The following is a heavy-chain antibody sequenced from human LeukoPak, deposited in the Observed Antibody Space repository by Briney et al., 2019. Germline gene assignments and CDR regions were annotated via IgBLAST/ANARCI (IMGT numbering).Heavy chain of an antibody. CDR3: ARDPDYYGSGSDRRYYYGMDV. CDR1: GGTFSSYA. Sequence: GASVKVSCKASGGTFSSYAISWVRQAPGQGLEWMGRIIPILGIANYAQKFQGRVTITADKSTSTAYMELGSLRSEDTAVYYCARDPDYYGSGSDRRYYYGMDVWGQGTTVTVSS. J-gene: IGHJ6*02. V-gene: IGHV1-69*04. CDR2: IIPILGIA. D-gene: IGHD3-10*01.